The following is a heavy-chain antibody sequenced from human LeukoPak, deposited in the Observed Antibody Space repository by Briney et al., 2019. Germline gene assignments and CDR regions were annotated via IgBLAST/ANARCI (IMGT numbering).Heavy chain of an antibody. CDR3: TRNDYGDYYFDY. CDR1: GFTFSNYA. CDR2: ISYDGSNK. J-gene: IGHJ4*02. V-gene: IGHV3-30*04. D-gene: IGHD4-17*01. Sequence: PGGSLRLSCAAPGFTFSNYAVHWVRQAPGKGLEWVAVISYDGSNKYYVASVKGRFTISRDNSKNTLYLQMNSLRVEDTALYYCTRNDYGDYYFDYWGQGTLVTVSS.